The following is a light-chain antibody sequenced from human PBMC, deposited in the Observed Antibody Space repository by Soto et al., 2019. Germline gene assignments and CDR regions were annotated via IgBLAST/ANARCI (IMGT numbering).Light chain of an antibody. CDR2: GAS. V-gene: IGKV3-15*01. CDR1: QSLSSN. CDR3: QQYNNWPLA. J-gene: IGKJ1*01. Sequence: EIVMTQSPATLSVSPGERVTLSCRASQSLSSNLAWYQQKPGQAPRLLIYGASTRATDIPARFSGSGSGTEFTLTISSLQSEDFAVYFCQQYNNWPLAFGQGTKVDI.